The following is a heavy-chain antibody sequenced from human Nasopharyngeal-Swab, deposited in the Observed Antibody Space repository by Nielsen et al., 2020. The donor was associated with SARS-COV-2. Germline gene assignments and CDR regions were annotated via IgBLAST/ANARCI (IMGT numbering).Heavy chain of an antibody. CDR1: AFTFSNYG. CDR2: ISFDGSDE. D-gene: IGHD3-10*02. J-gene: IGHJ4*02. V-gene: IGHV3-30*18. Sequence: GGSLRLSCAASAFTFSNYGIHWVRQAPGKGLEWVAIISFDGSDEYYADSVKGRFTISRDNSKNMLYLQMNSLRPEDTAVYYCAKERYHSCSGKYPRDFDQWGQGTLVTVSS. CDR3: AKERYHSCSGKYPRDFDQ.